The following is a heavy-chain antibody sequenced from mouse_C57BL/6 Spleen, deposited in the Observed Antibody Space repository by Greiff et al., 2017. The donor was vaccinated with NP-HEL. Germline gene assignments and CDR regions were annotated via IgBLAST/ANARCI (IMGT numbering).Heavy chain of an antibody. Sequence: VQLQQSGPELVKPGASVKISCKASGYSFTGYYMNWVKQSPEKSLEWIGEINPSTGGTTYNQKFKAKATLTVDKSSSTAYMQLKSLTSEDSAVYYCARPDLLLRGDYWGQGTSVTVSS. J-gene: IGHJ4*01. V-gene: IGHV1-42*01. CDR2: INPSTGGT. CDR3: ARPDLLLRGDY. D-gene: IGHD1-1*01. CDR1: GYSFTGYY.